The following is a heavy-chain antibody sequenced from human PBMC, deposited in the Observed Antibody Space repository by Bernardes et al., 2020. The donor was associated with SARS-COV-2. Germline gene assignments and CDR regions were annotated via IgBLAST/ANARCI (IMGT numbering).Heavy chain of an antibody. CDR2: ISGSGGTT. Sequence: VGSLSLSCAASGFTFSSSAMTWVRQAPGKGLEWVSTISGSGGTTYYADSVKGRFTISRDNSKNTLYLQMNSLRAEDTAVYYCVKGVDFWSGKYYFDYWGQGTLVTVPS. CDR1: GFTFSSSA. V-gene: IGHV3-23*01. J-gene: IGHJ4*02. D-gene: IGHD3-3*01. CDR3: VKGVDFWSGKYYFDY.